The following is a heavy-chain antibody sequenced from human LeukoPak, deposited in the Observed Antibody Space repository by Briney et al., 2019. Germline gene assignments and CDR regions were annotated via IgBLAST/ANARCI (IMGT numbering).Heavy chain of an antibody. D-gene: IGHD6-19*01. CDR3: AKLAVADAVDY. CDR2: ISYDGSNK. Sequence: GGSLRLSCAASGFTFSSYGMHWVRQAPGKGLEWVAAISYDGSNKYYADSVKGRFTISRDNSKNTLYLQMNSLRAEDTAVYYCAKLAVADAVDYWGQGTLVTVSS. J-gene: IGHJ4*02. CDR1: GFTFSSYG. V-gene: IGHV3-30*18.